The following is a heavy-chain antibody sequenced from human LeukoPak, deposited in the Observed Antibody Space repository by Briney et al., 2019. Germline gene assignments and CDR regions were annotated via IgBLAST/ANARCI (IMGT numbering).Heavy chain of an antibody. D-gene: IGHD3-9*01. CDR3: ARAEPLLRYSLHRPRVGKNYFDY. CDR1: GYSISSGYY. Sequence: SETLSLTCTVSGYSISSGYYWGWIRQPPGKGLEWIGSIYHSGSTYYNPSLKSRVTISVDTSKNQFSLKLSSVTAADTAVYYCARAEPLLRYSLHRPRVGKNYFDYWGQGTLVTVSS. J-gene: IGHJ4*02. CDR2: IYHSGST. V-gene: IGHV4-38-2*02.